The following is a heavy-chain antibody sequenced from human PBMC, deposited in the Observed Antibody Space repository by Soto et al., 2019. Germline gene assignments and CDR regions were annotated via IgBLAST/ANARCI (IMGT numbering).Heavy chain of an antibody. D-gene: IGHD6-6*01. CDR2: IYYSGST. J-gene: IGHJ5*02. V-gene: IGHV4-59*01. CDR1: GGSISSYY. Sequence: SETLSLTCTVSGGSISSYYWSWIRQPPGKGLEWIGYIYYSGSTNYNPSLKSRVTISVDTSKNQFSLKLSSVTAADTAVYYCARGGSRSSSPYNWFDPWGQANLVTVSS. CDR3: ARGGSRSSSPYNWFDP.